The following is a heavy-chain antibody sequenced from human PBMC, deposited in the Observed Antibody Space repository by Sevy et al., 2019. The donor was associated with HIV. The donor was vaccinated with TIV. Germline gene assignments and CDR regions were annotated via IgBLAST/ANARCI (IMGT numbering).Heavy chain of an antibody. CDR1: GFTFSNYA. CDR2: IWSDGAYQ. D-gene: IGHD3-22*01. CDR3: ARGGYYYDNAAYYALDS. V-gene: IGHV3-33*01. Sequence: GGSLRLSCAATGFTFSNYAMHWVRQAPGKGMEWVAIIWSDGAYQYNGDSVKGRFTISRDNSKNTLYLEMNNVRVEDKAVYYCARGGYYYDNAAYYALDSWGQGTLVTVSS. J-gene: IGHJ4*02.